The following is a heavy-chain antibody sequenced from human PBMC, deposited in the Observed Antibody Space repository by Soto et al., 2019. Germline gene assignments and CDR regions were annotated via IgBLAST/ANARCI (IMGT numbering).Heavy chain of an antibody. CDR1: GYTLTELS. J-gene: IGHJ6*02. D-gene: IGHD3-9*01. Sequence: ASVKVSCKVSGYTLTELSMHLVRQAPGKGLEWMGGFDPEDGETIYAQKFQGRVTMTEDTSTDTAYMELSSLRSEDTAVYYCATETYDILTGRLYYYYGMDVWGQGTTVTVSS. V-gene: IGHV1-24*01. CDR3: ATETYDILTGRLYYYYGMDV. CDR2: FDPEDGET.